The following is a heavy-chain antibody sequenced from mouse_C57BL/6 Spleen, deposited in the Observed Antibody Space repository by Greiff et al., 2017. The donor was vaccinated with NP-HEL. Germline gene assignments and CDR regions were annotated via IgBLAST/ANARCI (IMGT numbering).Heavy chain of an antibody. V-gene: IGHV1-82*01. CDR3: AGFAWFAY. CDR1: GYAFSSSW. Sequence: VQLQQSGPELVKPGASVKISCKASGYAFSSSWMNWVKQRPGKGLEWIGRIYPGDGDTNYNGKFKGKATLTADKSSSTAYMQLSSLTSEDSAVYCCAGFAWFAYWGQGTLVTVSA. CDR2: IYPGDGDT. J-gene: IGHJ3*01.